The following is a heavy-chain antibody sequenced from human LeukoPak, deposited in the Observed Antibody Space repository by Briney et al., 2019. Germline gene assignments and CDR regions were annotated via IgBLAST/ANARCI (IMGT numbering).Heavy chain of an antibody. J-gene: IGHJ4*02. D-gene: IGHD2-8*01. V-gene: IGHV4-39*07. Sequence: SETLSLTCSVSGGSISNTNYYWAWIRQPPGKGLEYIGSIYHNGRTYYNPSLTSRVTMSVDTSKSQFSLKLSSVTAADTAVYYCAREPNSVFAAHNFDYWGQGTLVTVSS. CDR2: IYHNGRT. CDR3: AREPNSVFAAHNFDY. CDR1: GGSISNTNYY.